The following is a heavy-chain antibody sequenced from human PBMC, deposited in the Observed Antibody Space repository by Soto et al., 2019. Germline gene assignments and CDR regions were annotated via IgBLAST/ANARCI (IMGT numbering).Heavy chain of an antibody. J-gene: IGHJ4*02. D-gene: IGHD3-3*01. CDR3: ARGSREYYDFWSGYYDFDY. V-gene: IGHV1-69*13. CDR1: GGTFSSYA. Sequence: ASVKVSCKASGGTFSSYAISWVRQAPGQGLEWMGGIIPIFGTANYAQKFQGRVTITADESTSTAYMELSSLRSEDTAVYYCARGSREYYDFWSGYYDFDYWGQGTLVTVSS. CDR2: IIPIFGTA.